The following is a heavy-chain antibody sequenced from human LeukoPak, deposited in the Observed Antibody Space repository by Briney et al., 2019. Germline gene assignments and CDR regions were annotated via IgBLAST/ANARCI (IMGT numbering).Heavy chain of an antibody. CDR3: ARVGIVGATDY. D-gene: IGHD1-26*01. V-gene: IGHV4-31*03. J-gene: IGHJ4*02. CDR1: GGSISSGGYY. CDR2: IYYSGST. Sequence: SETLSLTCTVSGGSISSGGYYWSWIRQHPEKGLEWIGYIYYSGSTYYNPSLKSRVTISVDTSKNQFSLKLSSVTAADTAVYYCARVGIVGATDYWGQGTLVTVSS.